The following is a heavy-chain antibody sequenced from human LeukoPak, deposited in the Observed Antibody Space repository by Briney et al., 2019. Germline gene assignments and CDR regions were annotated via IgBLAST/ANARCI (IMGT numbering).Heavy chain of an antibody. D-gene: IGHD6-13*01. CDR1: GFTFSDHN. Sequence: GGSLRLSCAASGFTFSDHNMIWARQAPGKALEWVSSISSTSRFMFYPDSLRGRFTIFRDNAQNSLYLQMNSLRVEDTATYYCATIAATGLRDAFDIWGQGTMVTVSS. V-gene: IGHV3-21*01. CDR3: ATIAATGLRDAFDI. J-gene: IGHJ3*02. CDR2: ISSTSRFM.